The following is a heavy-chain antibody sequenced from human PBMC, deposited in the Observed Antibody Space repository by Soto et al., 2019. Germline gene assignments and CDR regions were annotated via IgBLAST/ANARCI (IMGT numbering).Heavy chain of an antibody. CDR2: ISSSSSVI. Sequence: GGSLRLSCATSGFIVSDCAMNWVRQAPGKGLEWVSYISSSSSVIDYADSVKGRFTVSRDNARNSLYLQMNSLRAEDTAVYYCAKLVTFGGVIAIYMDVWGKGTTVTVSS. CDR3: AKLVTFGGVIAIYMDV. J-gene: IGHJ6*03. CDR1: GFIVSDCA. D-gene: IGHD3-16*02. V-gene: IGHV3-48*01.